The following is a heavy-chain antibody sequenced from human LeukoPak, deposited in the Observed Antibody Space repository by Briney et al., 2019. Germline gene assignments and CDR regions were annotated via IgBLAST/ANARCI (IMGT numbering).Heavy chain of an antibody. CDR2: ISSTGSSI. D-gene: IGHD1-1*01. CDR3: ARDDVAWNDVHWFDP. Sequence: GGSLRLSCAASGFTFSYYTMSWVRQAPGKGLEWVSSISSTGSSIYYADSVKGRFTISRDNPKNSLYLQMSSLRFEDTAVYYCARDDVAWNDVHWFDPWGQGTLVTVSS. J-gene: IGHJ5*02. CDR1: GFTFSYYT. V-gene: IGHV3-21*01.